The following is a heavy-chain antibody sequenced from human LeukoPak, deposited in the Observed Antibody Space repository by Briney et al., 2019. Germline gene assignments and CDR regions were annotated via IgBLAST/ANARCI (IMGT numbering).Heavy chain of an antibody. V-gene: IGHV3-48*01. CDR2: ISSRSSTI. CDR1: GFTFSSYS. CDR3: ARDPPAYCGGDCAAGMDV. Sequence: GGSLRLSCAASGFTFSSYSMNWVRQAPGKGLEWVSYISSRSSTIYYADSVKGRFTISRDNAKNSLYLQMNSLRAEDTAVYYCARDPPAYCGGDCAAGMDVWGKGTTVTVCS. J-gene: IGHJ6*04. D-gene: IGHD2-21*01.